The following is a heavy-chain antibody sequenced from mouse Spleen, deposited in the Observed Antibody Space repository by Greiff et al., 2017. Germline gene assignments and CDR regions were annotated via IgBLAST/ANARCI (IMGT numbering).Heavy chain of an antibody. J-gene: IGHJ2*01. CDR3: AKTGTFDY. Sequence: VQLQQPGAELVKPGASVKLSCKASGYTFTSYWMHWVKQRPGQGLEWIGEIDPSDSYTNYNQKFKGKATLTVDKSSSTAYMQLSSLTSEDSAVYYCAKTGTFDYWGQGTTLTVSS. V-gene: IGHV1-69*02. CDR2: IDPSDSYT. D-gene: IGHD4-1*01. CDR1: GYTFTSYW.